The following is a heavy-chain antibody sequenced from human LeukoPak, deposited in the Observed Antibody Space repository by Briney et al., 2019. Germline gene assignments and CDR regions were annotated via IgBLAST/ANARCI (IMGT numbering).Heavy chain of an antibody. CDR2: ISGSGGST. Sequence: GGSLRLSCAASGFTFGSYAMYCVRPAPGEGLEWVSAISGSGGSTFYADSVKGRFTISRDKSENTVYLQMNSLRADDTAVYYCAKTTAGYSSGRYPGWPVDYWGQGTLVTVSS. V-gene: IGHV3-23*01. J-gene: IGHJ4*02. D-gene: IGHD6-19*01. CDR3: AKTTAGYSSGRYPGWPVDY. CDR1: GFTFGSYA.